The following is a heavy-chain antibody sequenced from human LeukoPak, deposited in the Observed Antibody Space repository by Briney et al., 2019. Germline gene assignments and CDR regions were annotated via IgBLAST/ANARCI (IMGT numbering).Heavy chain of an antibody. Sequence: SETLSLTCTVSGDSISSYYWSWVRQPAGKGLEWIGRVHTSGSTNHNPSLKSRVTISVDTSKNQFSLKLSSVTAADTAVYCCARHASIAARPRVIDYWGQGTLVTVSS. J-gene: IGHJ4*02. D-gene: IGHD6-6*01. CDR2: VHTSGST. V-gene: IGHV4-4*07. CDR3: ARHASIAARPRVIDY. CDR1: GDSISSYY.